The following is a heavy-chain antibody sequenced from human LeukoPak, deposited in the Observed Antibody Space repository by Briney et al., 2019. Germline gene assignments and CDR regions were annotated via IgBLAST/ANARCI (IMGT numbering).Heavy chain of an antibody. V-gene: IGHV3-74*01. J-gene: IGHJ4*02. CDR3: ARAFQLRDY. D-gene: IGHD1-26*01. Sequence: GGSLRLSCEASGFTFSGYWMTWVRQAPGKGLVWVSRIKSDGSSTSYADSVKGRFTISRDNAKNTLYLQMNSLRAEDTAVYYCARAFQLRDYWGQGTLVTVSS. CDR2: IKSDGSST. CDR1: GFTFSGYW.